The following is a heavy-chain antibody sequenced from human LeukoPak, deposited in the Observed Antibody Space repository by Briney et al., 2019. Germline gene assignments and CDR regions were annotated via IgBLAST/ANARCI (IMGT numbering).Heavy chain of an antibody. V-gene: IGHV3-23*01. D-gene: IGHD3-9*01. CDR3: VKWGDYDILTGYYVPDF. CDR1: GFIFRNYA. J-gene: IGHJ4*02. CDR2: ITGSGDTT. Sequence: PGGSLRLSCAASGFIFRNYAMSWVRQAPGKGLEWVSAITGSGDTTYYADSVKGRFTISRDNSKNALYVEMNTLRAEDTAVYYCVKWGDYDILTGYYVPDFWGQGTLVTVSP.